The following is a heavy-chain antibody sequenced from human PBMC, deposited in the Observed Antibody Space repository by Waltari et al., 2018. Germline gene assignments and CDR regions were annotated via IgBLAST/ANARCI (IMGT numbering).Heavy chain of an antibody. J-gene: IGHJ3*02. CDR1: GGTFSSYA. D-gene: IGHD6-13*01. V-gene: IGHV5-51*01. Sequence: VQLVQSGAEVKKPGSSVKVSCKASGGTFSSYAISWVRQMPGKGLEWMGIIYPGDSDTRYSPSFQGQVTISADKSISTAYLQWSSLKASDTAMYYCARPGGAAAGIRGDAFDIWGQGTMVTVSS. CDR2: IYPGDSDT. CDR3: ARPGGAAAGIRGDAFDI.